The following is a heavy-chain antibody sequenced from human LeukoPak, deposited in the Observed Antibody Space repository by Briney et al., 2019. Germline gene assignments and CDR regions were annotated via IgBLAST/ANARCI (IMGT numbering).Heavy chain of an antibody. CDR2: ISWDGGST. J-gene: IGHJ5*02. Sequence: GGSLRLSCAASGFTFDDYTMHWVRQAPGKGLEWVSLISWDGGSTYYADSVKGRFTISRDNSKNSLYLQMNSLRTEDTALYYCAEDQGEFHCSGGSCYEIDWFDPWGQGTLVTVSS. CDR3: AEDQGEFHCSGGSCYEIDWFDP. CDR1: GFTFDDYT. V-gene: IGHV3-43*01. D-gene: IGHD2-15*01.